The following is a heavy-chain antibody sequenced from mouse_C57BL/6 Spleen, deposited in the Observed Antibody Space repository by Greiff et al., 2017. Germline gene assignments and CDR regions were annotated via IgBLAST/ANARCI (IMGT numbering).Heavy chain of an antibody. Sequence: QVQLQQSGAELVMPGASVKLSCKASGYTFTSYWMHWVKQRPGQGLEWIGEIDPSDSYTNYNQKFKGKSTLTVDKSSSTAYMQLSSLTSEDSAVYYCASATEFAYWGQGTLVTVSA. CDR2: IDPSDSYT. D-gene: IGHD1-1*01. J-gene: IGHJ3*01. CDR3: ASATEFAY. CDR1: GYTFTSYW. V-gene: IGHV1-69*01.